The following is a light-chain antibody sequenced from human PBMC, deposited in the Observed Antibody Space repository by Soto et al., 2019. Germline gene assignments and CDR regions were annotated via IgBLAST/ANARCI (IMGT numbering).Light chain of an antibody. V-gene: IGLV1-40*01. CDR2: DNS. J-gene: IGLJ2*01. CDR3: QPYDSSLSGSGV. CDR1: SSNIGAGYD. Sequence: QAVLTQPPSVSGAPGQRVTISCTGSSSNIGAGYDVHWYQQLPGTAPKLLIYDNSNRPSGVPDRFSGSKSGTSASLAITGLQAEDEADYYCQPYDSSLSGSGVFGGGTKLTVL.